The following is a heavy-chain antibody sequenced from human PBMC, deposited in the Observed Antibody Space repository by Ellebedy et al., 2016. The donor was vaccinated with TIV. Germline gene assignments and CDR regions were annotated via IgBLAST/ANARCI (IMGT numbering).Heavy chain of an antibody. V-gene: IGHV3-48*01. CDR2: ISSGSNTI. CDR1: GFTFSSYN. Sequence: PGGSLRLSCAASGFTFSSYNMNWVRQAPGKGLEWVSYISSGSNTIYYADSVKGRFTISRDNAKNSLNLQMNSLRAEETAVYYCARDEKWFGEGSGMDVWGQGTTVTVSS. D-gene: IGHD3-10*01. CDR3: ARDEKWFGEGSGMDV. J-gene: IGHJ6*02.